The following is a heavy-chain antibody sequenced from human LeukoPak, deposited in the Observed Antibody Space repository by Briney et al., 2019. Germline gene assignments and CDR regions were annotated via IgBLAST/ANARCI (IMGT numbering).Heavy chain of an antibody. D-gene: IGHD6-13*01. J-gene: IGHJ4*02. V-gene: IGHV3-21*01. CDR1: GFTFSSYS. Sequence: KSGGSLRLSCAASGFTFSSYSMNWVRQAPGKGLEWVSSISSSSSYIYYADSVKGRFTISRDNAKNSLYLQMNSLRAEDTAVYYCARDAPLSSWYPYYFDYWGQGTLVTVSS. CDR2: ISSSSSYI. CDR3: ARDAPLSSWYPYYFDY.